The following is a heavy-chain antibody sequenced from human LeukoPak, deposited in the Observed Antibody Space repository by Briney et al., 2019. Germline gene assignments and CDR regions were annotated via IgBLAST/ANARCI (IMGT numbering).Heavy chain of an antibody. V-gene: IGHV3-23*01. CDR3: AKQSAPGYYGSGSYYNS. Sequence: GGSLRLSCAASGFTFSSYAMSWVRQAPGKGLEWVSAISGSGGSTYYADSVKGRFTISRDNSKNTRYLQMNSLRAEDTAVYYCAKQSAPGYYGSGSYYNSWGQGTLVTVSS. J-gene: IGHJ4*02. D-gene: IGHD3-10*01. CDR1: GFTFSSYA. CDR2: ISGSGGST.